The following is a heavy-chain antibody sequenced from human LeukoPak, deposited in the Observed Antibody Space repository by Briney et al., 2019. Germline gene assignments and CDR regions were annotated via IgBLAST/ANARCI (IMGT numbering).Heavy chain of an antibody. CDR2: INSDGSST. J-gene: IGHJ4*02. CDR3: ARMMVTPDYFDY. CDR1: GFTFSSYW. V-gene: IGHV3-74*01. D-gene: IGHD4-23*01. Sequence: GGSLRLSCAASGFTFSSYWMHWVRQAPGKGLVWVSRINSDGSSTSYADSVKGRFTISRDNAKNTLYLQMNSLRAEDTAVYYCARMMVTPDYFDYWGQGTLVTVSS.